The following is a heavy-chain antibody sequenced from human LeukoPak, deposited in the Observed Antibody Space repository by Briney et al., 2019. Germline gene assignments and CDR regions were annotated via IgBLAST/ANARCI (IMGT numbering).Heavy chain of an antibody. Sequence: ASVKVSCKASGGTFSSYAISWVRRAPGQGLEWMGGIIPIFGTANYAQKFQGRVTITADESTSTAYMELSSLRSEDTAVYYCARASYCSGGSCYSGREDWFDPWGQGTLVTVSS. J-gene: IGHJ5*02. V-gene: IGHV1-69*13. CDR1: GGTFSSYA. CDR2: IIPIFGTA. D-gene: IGHD2-15*01. CDR3: ARASYCSGGSCYSGREDWFDP.